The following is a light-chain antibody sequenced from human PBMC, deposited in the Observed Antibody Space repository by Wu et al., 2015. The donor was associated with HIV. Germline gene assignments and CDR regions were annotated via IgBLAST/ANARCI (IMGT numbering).Light chain of an antibody. J-gene: IGKJ2*01. Sequence: AIQLTQSPSSLSASVGDRVTLTCRAGQAIGSALAWYQHNPGKAPKALIYDASNLESGVPSRFSDSVSGTEFTLTISSLQPEDFAIYYCQQLNSYPYTFGQGTKLEIK. CDR3: QQLNSYPYT. CDR1: QAIGSA. V-gene: IGKV1-13*02. CDR2: DAS.